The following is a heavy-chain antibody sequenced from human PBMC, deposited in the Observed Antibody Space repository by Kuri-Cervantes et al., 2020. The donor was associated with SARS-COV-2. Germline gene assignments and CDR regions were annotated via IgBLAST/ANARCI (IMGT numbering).Heavy chain of an antibody. Sequence: LRLSCTVSGGSISSGDYYWSWIRQPPGKGLEWIGYIYYSGSTYYTPSLKSRVTISVDTSKNQFSLKLSSVTAADTAVYYCARIRHPYWYFDLWGRGTLVTVSS. CDR2: IYYSGST. J-gene: IGHJ2*01. CDR1: GGSISSGDYY. CDR3: ARIRHPYWYFDL. V-gene: IGHV4-30-4*08. D-gene: IGHD1-1*01.